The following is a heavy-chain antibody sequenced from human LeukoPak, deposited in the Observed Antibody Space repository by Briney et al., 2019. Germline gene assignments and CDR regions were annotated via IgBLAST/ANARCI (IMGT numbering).Heavy chain of an antibody. D-gene: IGHD3-22*01. J-gene: IGHJ4*02. CDR1: GYTFTGYY. CDR2: INPSSGGT. V-gene: IGHV1-2*02. CDR3: ARDLNYYDASGHFDY. Sequence: ASMKVSCKASGYTFTGYYMHWVRQAPGQGLEWMGWINPSSGGTDYAQKFQGRVTMTRDTSISTAYMELSRLRSDDTAVYYCARDLNYYDASGHFDYWGQGTLVTVSS.